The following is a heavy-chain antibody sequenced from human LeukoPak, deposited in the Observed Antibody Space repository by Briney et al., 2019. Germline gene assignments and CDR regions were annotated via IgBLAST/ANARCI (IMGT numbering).Heavy chain of an antibody. J-gene: IGHJ3*01. Sequence: SETLSLTCTVSGDSIRSHYCAWIRQSPGKGLEWIGHIYNSATTDYNPSFKSRVTISLDTSKKQFSLKMTSVTALDSAVYYCARVGEGYNDDAFEVWGLGTAVTVSS. CDR1: GDSIRSHY. D-gene: IGHD5-24*01. CDR2: IYNSATT. CDR3: ARVGEGYNDDAFEV. V-gene: IGHV4-59*11.